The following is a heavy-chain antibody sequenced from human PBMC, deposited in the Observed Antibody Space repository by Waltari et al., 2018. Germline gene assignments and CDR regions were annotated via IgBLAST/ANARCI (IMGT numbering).Heavy chain of an antibody. Sequence: QVQLQESGPGLVKPSETLSLTCTVSGGSIRSYYLSCLRQPPGKGLEWIGYIYYSGSTNYNPSLKSRVTISVDTSKNQFSLKLSSVTAADTAVYYCARVIAAPLTTGAFDIWGQGTMVTVSS. V-gene: IGHV4-59*01. J-gene: IGHJ3*02. D-gene: IGHD6-6*01. CDR2: IYYSGST. CDR3: ARVIAAPLTTGAFDI. CDR1: GGSIRSYY.